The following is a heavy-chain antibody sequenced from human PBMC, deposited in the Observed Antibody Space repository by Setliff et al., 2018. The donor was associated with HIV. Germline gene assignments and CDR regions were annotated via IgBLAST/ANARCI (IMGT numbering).Heavy chain of an antibody. Sequence: GGSLRLSCAASGFTFSSYWMHWVRQAPGKGLVWVSRINSDGSSTSYADSVKGRFTVSRDNAKNTLYLQMNSLRAEDTAVYYCARSRLLNPIYYYYMDVWGKGTTVTVSS. V-gene: IGHV3-74*01. D-gene: IGHD3-22*01. CDR2: INSDGSST. CDR1: GFTFSSYW. J-gene: IGHJ6*03. CDR3: ARSRLLNPIYYYYMDV.